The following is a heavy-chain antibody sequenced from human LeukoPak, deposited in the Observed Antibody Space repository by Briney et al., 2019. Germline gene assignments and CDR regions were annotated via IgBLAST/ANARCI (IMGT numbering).Heavy chain of an antibody. CDR2: IYYSGST. CDR3: ARAAGGYGADY. Sequence: PSETLSLTCTVSGGSISSSSYYWGWIRQPPGKGLEWIGSIYYSGSTYYNPSLKSRVTISVDTSKNQFSLELSSVTAADTAVYYCARAAGGYGADYWGQGTLVTVSS. D-gene: IGHD4-17*01. CDR1: GGSISSSSYY. J-gene: IGHJ4*02. V-gene: IGHV4-39*01.